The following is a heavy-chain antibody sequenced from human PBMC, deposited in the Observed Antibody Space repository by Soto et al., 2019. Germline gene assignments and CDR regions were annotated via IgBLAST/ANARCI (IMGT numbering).Heavy chain of an antibody. D-gene: IGHD6-19*01. Sequence: QLQLQESGPGLVKPSETLSLTCTVSGGSISSSSYYWGWIRQPPGKGLEWIGSIYYSGSTYYNPSLKSRVTISVDTSKNQFSLKLSSVTAADTAVYYCARRSVVAGTGFDYWGQGTLVTVSS. CDR2: IYYSGST. J-gene: IGHJ4*02. CDR1: GGSISSSSYY. V-gene: IGHV4-39*01. CDR3: ARRSVVAGTGFDY.